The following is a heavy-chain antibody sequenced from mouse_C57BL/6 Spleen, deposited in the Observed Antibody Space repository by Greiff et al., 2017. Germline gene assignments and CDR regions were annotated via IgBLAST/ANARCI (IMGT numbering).Heavy chain of an antibody. D-gene: IGHD1-1*01. V-gene: IGHV5-4*01. CDR3: ARDDYYGSSHYYAIDY. CDR2: ISDGGSYT. J-gene: IGHJ4*01. Sequence: EVMLVESGGGLVKPGGSLKLSCAASGFTFSSYAMSWVRQTPEKRLEWVATISDGGSYTYYPDNVKGRFTISRDNAKNNLYLQMSHLKSEDTAMYYCARDDYYGSSHYYAIDYWGQGTSVTVSS. CDR1: GFTFSSYA.